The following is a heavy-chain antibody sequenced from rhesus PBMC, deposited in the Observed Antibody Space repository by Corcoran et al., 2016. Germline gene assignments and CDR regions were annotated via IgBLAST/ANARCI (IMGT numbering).Heavy chain of an antibody. CDR1: GASIRTYW. V-gene: IGHV4-80*01. Sequence: QVQLQASGPGLVKPAETLSLTCAVSGASIRTYWWSWIRQSPGTGLEWIGEIDGNRDEINYNPYLKSQVTISKDSSKNKFSRKLTSLAAADTAVYYCARDGRIDYWGQGVLVTVSS. D-gene: IGHD1-44*02. J-gene: IGHJ4*01. CDR2: IDGNRDEI. CDR3: ARDGRIDY.